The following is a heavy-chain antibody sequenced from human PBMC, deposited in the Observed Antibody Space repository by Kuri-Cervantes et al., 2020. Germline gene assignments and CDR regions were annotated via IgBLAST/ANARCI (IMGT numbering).Heavy chain of an antibody. CDR2: INPSGGST. V-gene: IGHV1-46*01. Sequence: ASVKVSCKASGYTFTSYDINWVRQAPGQGLEWMGIINPSGGSTSYAQKFQGRVTMTRDTSTSTAYMELRSLRSDDTAVYYCARDFRAVAGTYSEDWGQGTLVTVSS. CDR1: GYTFTSYD. D-gene: IGHD6-19*01. CDR3: ARDFRAVAGTYSED. J-gene: IGHJ4*02.